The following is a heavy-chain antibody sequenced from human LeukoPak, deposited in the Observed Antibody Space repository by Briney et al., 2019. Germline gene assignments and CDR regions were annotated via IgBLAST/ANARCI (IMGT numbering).Heavy chain of an antibody. D-gene: IGHD2-2*01. J-gene: IGHJ4*02. CDR3: ARRHCSSTSCPLVDY. Sequence: GGSLRLSCAASGFTFSGYYMSWIRQAPGKGLEWVSYITDTGTTIYYPDSVKGRFTISRDNAKNSLYLQMNSLRAEDTAVYYCARRHCSSTSCPLVDYWGQGTLVTVSS. CDR1: GFTFSGYY. CDR2: ITDTGTTI. V-gene: IGHV3-11*04.